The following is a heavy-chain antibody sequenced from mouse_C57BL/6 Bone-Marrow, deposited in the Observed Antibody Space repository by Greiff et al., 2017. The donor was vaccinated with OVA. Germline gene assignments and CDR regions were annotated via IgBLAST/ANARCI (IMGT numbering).Heavy chain of an antibody. J-gene: IGHJ3*01. Sequence: VQLVESGAELVKPGASVKMSCKASGYTFTTYPIEWMKQNHGKSLEWIGNFHPYNDDTKYNEKFKGKATLTVEKSSSTVYLELSRLTSDDSAVYYCARRDSNWAWFAYWGQGTLVTVSA. CDR3: ARRDSNWAWFAY. D-gene: IGHD4-1*01. CDR2: FHPYNDDT. V-gene: IGHV1-47*01. CDR1: GYTFTTYP.